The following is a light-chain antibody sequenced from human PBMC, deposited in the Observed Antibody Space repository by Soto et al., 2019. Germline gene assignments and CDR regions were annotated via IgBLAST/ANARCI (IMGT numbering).Light chain of an antibody. Sequence: DIQMTQSPSTLSASVGDRVTITCRASQSVRNFLAWYQQKAGEAPKVVVYDASSLESGVPSRFSGSGSGTEFTLTISSLQPDDFATYYCQQYDAYWTFGPGTKVEVK. CDR2: DAS. V-gene: IGKV1-5*01. CDR3: QQYDAYWT. J-gene: IGKJ1*01. CDR1: QSVRNF.